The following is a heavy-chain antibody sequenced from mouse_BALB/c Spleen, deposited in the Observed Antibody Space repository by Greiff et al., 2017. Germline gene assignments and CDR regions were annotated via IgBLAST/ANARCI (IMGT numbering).Heavy chain of an antibody. J-gene: IGHJ4*01. Sequence: EVKLVESGGGLVKPGGSLKLSCAASGFTFSSYAMSWVRQTPEKRLEWVASISSGGSTYYPDSVKGRFTISRDNARNILYLQMSSLRSEDTAMYYCARGYDYIYAMDYWGQGTSVTVSS. CDR1: GFTFSSYA. D-gene: IGHD2-4*01. CDR2: ISSGGST. V-gene: IGHV5-6-5*01. CDR3: ARGYDYIYAMDY.